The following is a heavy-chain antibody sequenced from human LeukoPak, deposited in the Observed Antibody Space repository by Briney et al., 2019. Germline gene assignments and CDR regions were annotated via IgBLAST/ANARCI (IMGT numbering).Heavy chain of an antibody. Sequence: GASVKVSCKASGYTFTSYGVSWVRQAPGQGLEWMGWISAYNGNTNYAQKLQGRVTMTTDTSTSTAYMELRSLRSDDAAVYYCARQWAAAGRNAFDIWGQGTMATVSS. CDR1: GYTFTSYG. CDR2: ISAYNGNT. D-gene: IGHD6-13*01. J-gene: IGHJ3*02. CDR3: ARQWAAAGRNAFDI. V-gene: IGHV1-18*01.